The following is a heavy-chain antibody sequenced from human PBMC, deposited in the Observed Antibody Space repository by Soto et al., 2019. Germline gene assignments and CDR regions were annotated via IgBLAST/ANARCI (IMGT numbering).Heavy chain of an antibody. CDR2: ISSSSSYI. V-gene: IGHV3-21*01. CDR1: GFTFSSYS. Sequence: PGGSLRLSCAASGFTFSSYSMNWVRQAPGKGLEWVASISSSSSYIYYADSVKGRFTISRDNAKNSLYLQMNSLRAEDTAVYYCARDQYCSSTSCYSDLFDYFDYWGQGTLVPVSP. J-gene: IGHJ4*02. CDR3: ARDQYCSSTSCYSDLFDYFDY. D-gene: IGHD2-2*02.